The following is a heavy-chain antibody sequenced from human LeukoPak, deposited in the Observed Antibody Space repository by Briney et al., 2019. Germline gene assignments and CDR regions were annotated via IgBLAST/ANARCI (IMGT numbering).Heavy chain of an antibody. CDR1: GYTFTSYG. CDR2: INAGNGNT. CDR3: ARGYDILTDSDY. Sequence: ASVKVSCKASGYTFTSYGISWVRQAPGQRLEWMGWINAGNGNTKYSPKFQGRVTITRDTSASTAYMELSSLRSEDTAVYYCARGYDILTDSDYWGQGTLVTVSS. J-gene: IGHJ4*02. D-gene: IGHD3-9*01. V-gene: IGHV1-3*01.